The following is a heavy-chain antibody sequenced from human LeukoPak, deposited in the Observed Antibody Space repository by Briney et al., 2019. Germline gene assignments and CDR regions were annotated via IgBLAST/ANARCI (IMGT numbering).Heavy chain of an antibody. CDR1: GGSIRSYY. CDR2: ISYSGNT. Sequence: PSETLSLTCIVSGGSIRSYYWSWIRQTPGKGLEWIGYISYSGNTNYNPSLKSRVTMSVDTPKNQFSLKLTFVTAADTAVYFCARESDTSGPIDYWGQGRLVAVSS. D-gene: IGHD3-22*01. V-gene: IGHV4-59*01. J-gene: IGHJ4*02. CDR3: ARESDTSGPIDY.